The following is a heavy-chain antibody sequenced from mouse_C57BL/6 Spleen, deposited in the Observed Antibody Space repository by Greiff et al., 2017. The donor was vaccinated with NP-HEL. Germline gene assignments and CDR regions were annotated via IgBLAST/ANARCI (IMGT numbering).Heavy chain of an antibody. CDR2: ISSGSSTI. D-gene: IGHD2-1*01. CDR3: AREGNYGLFAY. CDR1: GFTFSDYG. Sequence: EVQRVESGGGLVKPGGSLKLSCAASGFTFSDYGMHWVRQAPEKGLEWVAYISSGSSTIYYADTVKGRFTISRDNAKNTLFLQMTSLRSEDTAMYYCAREGNYGLFAYWGQGTLVTVSA. V-gene: IGHV5-17*01. J-gene: IGHJ3*01.